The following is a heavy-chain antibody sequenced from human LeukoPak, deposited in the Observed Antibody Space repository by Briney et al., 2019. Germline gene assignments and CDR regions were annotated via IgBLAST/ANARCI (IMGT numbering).Heavy chain of an antibody. Sequence: SETLSLTCTVSGGSISSYYWSWIRQPPGKGLEWIGYIYYSGSTNYNPSLKSRVTISVDTSKIQFSLKLSSVTAADTAVYYCARVPEYYDFWSGYYWYFDLWGRGTLVTVSS. CDR2: IYYSGST. CDR3: ARVPEYYDFWSGYYWYFDL. D-gene: IGHD3-3*01. J-gene: IGHJ2*01. V-gene: IGHV4-59*01. CDR1: GGSISSYY.